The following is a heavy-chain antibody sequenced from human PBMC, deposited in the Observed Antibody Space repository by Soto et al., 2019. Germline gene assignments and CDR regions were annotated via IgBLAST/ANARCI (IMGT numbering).Heavy chain of an antibody. D-gene: IGHD3-22*01. CDR1: GFTFSSYA. CDR3: ANYNYYDASGPS. CDR2: ISGSGGNT. Sequence: EVQLLESGGGLVQPGGSLRLSCAASGFTFSSYAMSWVRQAPGKGLEWVSAISGSGGNTYYADSVKGRFTISRDNSKKTLYLPMNSLRAEDTAVYYCANYNYYDASGPSWGQGTLVTVSS. J-gene: IGHJ5*02. V-gene: IGHV3-23*01.